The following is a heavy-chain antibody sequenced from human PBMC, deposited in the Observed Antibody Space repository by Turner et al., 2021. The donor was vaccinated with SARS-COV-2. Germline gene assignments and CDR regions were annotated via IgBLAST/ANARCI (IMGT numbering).Heavy chain of an antibody. D-gene: IGHD3-10*01. Sequence: QLQLQESGPGLVTPSETLSLTCTVSGGSISSSSYYWGWIRHPPGKGMEWMGRIYNSGSTYDNPSLKSRGTISVDTSKNQCSLKLSSVTAADTAVYYCARLPVGYYGSGSYYHYGMDVWGQGTTVTVSS. J-gene: IGHJ6*02. CDR3: ARLPVGYYGSGSYYHYGMDV. CDR1: GGSISSSSYY. V-gene: IGHV4-39*01. CDR2: IYNSGST.